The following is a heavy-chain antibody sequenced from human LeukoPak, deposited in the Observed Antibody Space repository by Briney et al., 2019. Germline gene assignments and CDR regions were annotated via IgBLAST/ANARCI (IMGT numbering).Heavy chain of an antibody. J-gene: IGHJ6*03. V-gene: IGHV4-39*01. D-gene: IGHD6-19*01. CDR1: AASISSSSSY. CDR2: IYYSGDT. CDR3: ARHQWHYYYYMGV. Sequence: SETLSLTCTVSAASISSSSSYWGWIRQPPGKGLEWTGSIYYSGDTYYNPSLKSRRVTISVDTSKNQFSLRLSSVTAADTAVYYCARHQWHYYYYMGVWGKGSTVTVSS.